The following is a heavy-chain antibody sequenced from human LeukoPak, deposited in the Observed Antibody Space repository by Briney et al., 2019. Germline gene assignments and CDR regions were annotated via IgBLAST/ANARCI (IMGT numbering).Heavy chain of an antibody. V-gene: IGHV4-34*01. Sequence: SDTLSLNCAVHGGSFSGYYWSLIRQPPRTWLEWIGEINHSGSTNYNPSLKSRVTISVDTSKNQFSLKLSSVTAADTAVYYCARVGSGYDFWGQGTLVTVSS. CDR1: GGSFSGYY. CDR2: INHSGST. CDR3: ARVGSGYDF. D-gene: IGHD5-12*01. J-gene: IGHJ4*02.